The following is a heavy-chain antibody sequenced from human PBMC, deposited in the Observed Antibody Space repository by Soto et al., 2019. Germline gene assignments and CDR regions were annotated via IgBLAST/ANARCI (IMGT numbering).Heavy chain of an antibody. CDR2: ISTSGFTT. D-gene: IGHD2-15*01. CDR3: AKGSGYCLAGTCYRYFDY. V-gene: IGHV3-23*01. CDR1: GFTFSNYT. J-gene: IGHJ4*02. Sequence: DVQLLESGAGLVQPGGSLRLSCAASGFTFSNYTMAWVRQAPGRGLEWVSIISTSGFTTFYADSVKGRFNISRDNSKDTVFLQMNSLRAEDTAVYYCAKGSGYCLAGTCYRYFDYWGQGNLVTVSS.